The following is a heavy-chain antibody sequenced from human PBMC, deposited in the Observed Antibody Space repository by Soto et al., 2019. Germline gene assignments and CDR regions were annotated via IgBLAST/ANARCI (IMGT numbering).Heavy chain of an antibody. D-gene: IGHD1-1*01. Sequence: QVQLQGSGPRLVKPSETLSLTCSVSGGSISPYFWTWVRQAPGKGLEWIGYISYSGSTNYNPSLKSQLTILLSTSKKQFSLKLTSVTAADTAGYYCARGTTATQYYDYFYGVDVWGQGTTVTVSS. CDR1: GGSISPYF. V-gene: IGHV4-59*01. CDR3: ARGTTATQYYDYFYGVDV. CDR2: ISYSGST. J-gene: IGHJ6*02.